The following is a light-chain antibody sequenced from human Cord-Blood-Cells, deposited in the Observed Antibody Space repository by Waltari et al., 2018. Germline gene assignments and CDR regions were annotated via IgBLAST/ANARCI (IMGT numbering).Light chain of an antibody. CDR2: AAS. V-gene: IGKV1-16*02. Sequence: DIKMTQSPSSQSAYVGDRVTITCRESQGISNYLAWFQHKLGKAPKSLINAASSLQSGVPSKFSGSGSGTDFTLTISSRQPEEFATYYCQKYNSYPRTFGQGTKVEIK. J-gene: IGKJ1*01. CDR1: QGISNY. CDR3: QKYNSYPRT.